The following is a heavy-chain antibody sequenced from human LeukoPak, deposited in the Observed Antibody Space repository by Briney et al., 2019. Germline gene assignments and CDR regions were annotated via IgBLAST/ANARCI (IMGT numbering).Heavy chain of an antibody. CDR3: ASTRATRDASNRVAY. CDR1: GGSIGGGSYS. CDR2: IFSSGYT. D-gene: IGHD5-24*01. J-gene: IGHJ4*02. V-gene: IGHV4-61*02. Sequence: SQTLSLTCNVSGGSIGGGSYSWMWIRRPAGKGLEWIGRIFSSGYTNYNPALISRVTISLDTSKNQFSLKLSSVTAADTAIYFCASTRATRDASNRVAYWGQGTLVTVSS.